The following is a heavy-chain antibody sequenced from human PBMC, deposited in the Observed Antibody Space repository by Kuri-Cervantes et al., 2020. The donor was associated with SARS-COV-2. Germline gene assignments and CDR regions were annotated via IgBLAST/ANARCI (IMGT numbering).Heavy chain of an antibody. CDR3: ARDMFQQLVEVAAFDI. CDR1: GFTFSSYA. J-gene: IGHJ3*02. Sequence: GESLKISCAASGFTFSSYAMHWARQAPGKGLEWVAVISYDGSNKYYADSVKGRFTISRDNSKNTLYLQMNSLRAEDTAVYYCARDMFQQLVEVAAFDIWGQGTMVTVSS. CDR2: ISYDGSNK. V-gene: IGHV3-30-3*01. D-gene: IGHD6-13*01.